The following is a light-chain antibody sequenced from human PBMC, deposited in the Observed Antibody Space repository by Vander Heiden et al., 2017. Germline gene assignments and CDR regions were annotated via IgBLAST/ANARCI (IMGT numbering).Light chain of an antibody. Sequence: QSALTHPPPLSGSPGQSITVSSTGTSSDVGRYDYVSWYQQHPGRAPKLIIYEVTNRPSGVSNRFAGSKSGNTASLTISGLQAEDEADYYCSSYTTSSTLVFGGGTKVAVL. CDR2: EVT. V-gene: IGLV2-14*01. J-gene: IGLJ2*01. CDR1: SSDVGRYDY. CDR3: SSYTTSSTLV.